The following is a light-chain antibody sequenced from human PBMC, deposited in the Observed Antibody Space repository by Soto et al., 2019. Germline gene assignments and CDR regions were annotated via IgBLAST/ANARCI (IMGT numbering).Light chain of an antibody. Sequence: DIVMTQSPLSLPVTPGEPASISCRSSQSLLHSNGYTYLDWYLQKPGQSPQLLIYWGSNRASGVPDRFSGSGSGTDFTLKISRVEAVDVGVYYCMQALQTPRTFGPGTKVDIK. V-gene: IGKV2-28*01. CDR2: WGS. CDR3: MQALQTPRT. J-gene: IGKJ3*01. CDR1: QSLLHSNGYTY.